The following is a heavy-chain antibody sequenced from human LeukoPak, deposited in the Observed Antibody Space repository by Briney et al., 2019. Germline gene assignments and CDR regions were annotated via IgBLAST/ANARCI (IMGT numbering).Heavy chain of an antibody. D-gene: IGHD5-18*01. CDR1: GGSFSGYY. J-gene: IGHJ4*02. V-gene: IGHV4-34*01. CDR2: INHSGST. Sequence: SGTLSLTCAVYGGSFSGYYWSWIRQPPGKGLEWIGEINHSGSTNYNPSLKSRVTISVDTSKNQFSLKLSSVTAADTAVYYCARGPEAGYSYGEFDYWGQGTLVTVPS. CDR3: ARGPEAGYSYGEFDY.